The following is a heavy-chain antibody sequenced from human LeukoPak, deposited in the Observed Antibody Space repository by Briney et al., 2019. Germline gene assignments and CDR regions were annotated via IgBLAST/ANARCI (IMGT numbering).Heavy chain of an antibody. V-gene: IGHV1-2*02. CDR1: GNTFTDYY. CDR2: NNPNSGVT. Sequence: ASVKVSCKASGNTFTDYYIHWVRQAPGQGFEWMGWNNPNSGVTNYAQKFQGRVTMTRDTSITTAYMELSRLRSDDTAVYYCATLDAFDIWGQGTMVTVSS. CDR3: ATLDAFDI. J-gene: IGHJ3*02.